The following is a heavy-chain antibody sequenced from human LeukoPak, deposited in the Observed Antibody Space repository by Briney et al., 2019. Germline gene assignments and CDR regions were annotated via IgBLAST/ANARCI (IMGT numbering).Heavy chain of an antibody. CDR2: IYSGGST. J-gene: IGHJ6*03. CDR1: GFTVSSNY. Sequence: GGSLRLSCAASGFTVSSNYMSWVRQAPGKGLEWVSVIYSGGSTYYADSVKGRFTISRDNSKNTLYLRMNSLRAEDTAVYYCAREDDYYYMDVWGKGTTVTVSS. V-gene: IGHV3-53*01. CDR3: AREDDYYYMDV.